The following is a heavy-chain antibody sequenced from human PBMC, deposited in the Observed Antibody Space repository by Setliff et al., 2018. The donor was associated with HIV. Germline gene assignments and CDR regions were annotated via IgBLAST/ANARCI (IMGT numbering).Heavy chain of an antibody. Sequence: GGSLRLSCAGSGFTFNTCAVNWVRQAPGKGLEWVAVISYDGSNKYYADSVKGRFTISRDNSKNTLYLQMNSLRAEDTAVYYCAKDEGSGWYGLRYWGQGTLVTVSS. J-gene: IGHJ4*02. D-gene: IGHD6-19*01. CDR3: AKDEGSGWYGLRY. CDR1: GFTFNTCA. CDR2: ISYDGSNK. V-gene: IGHV3-30*04.